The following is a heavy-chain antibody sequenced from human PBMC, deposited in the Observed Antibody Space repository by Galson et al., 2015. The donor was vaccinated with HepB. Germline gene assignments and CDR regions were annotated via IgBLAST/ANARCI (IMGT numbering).Heavy chain of an antibody. Sequence: LSLTCAVYGGSFSGYYWSWIRQPPGKGLEWIGEINHSGSTNYNPSLKSRVTMSVDTSKNQFSLKLSSVTAADTAVYYCAREMAAAGTSNWFDPWGQGTLVTVSS. D-gene: IGHD6-13*01. V-gene: IGHV4-34*01. J-gene: IGHJ5*02. CDR1: GGSFSGYY. CDR2: INHSGST. CDR3: AREMAAAGTSNWFDP.